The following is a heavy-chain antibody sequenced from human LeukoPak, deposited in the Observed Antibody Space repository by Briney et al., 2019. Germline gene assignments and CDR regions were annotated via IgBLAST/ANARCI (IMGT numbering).Heavy chain of an antibody. CDR1: GFTFSSYG. D-gene: IGHD6-19*01. CDR3: AKNGYTGYISGWYFGY. Sequence: PGGSLRLSCAASGFTFSSYGMHWVRQAPGKGLEWVAFIRYDGSNKYYADSVKGRFSISRDNSKNTLYLQMNSLRAEDTAVYYCAKNGYTGYISGWYFGYWGQGTLVTVSS. J-gene: IGHJ4*02. V-gene: IGHV3-30*02. CDR2: IRYDGSNK.